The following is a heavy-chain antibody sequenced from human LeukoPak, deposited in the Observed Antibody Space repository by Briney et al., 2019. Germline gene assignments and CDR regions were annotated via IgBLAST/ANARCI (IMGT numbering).Heavy chain of an antibody. Sequence: GGSLRLSCAASGFTVSSNYMSWVRQAPGKGLEWVSVIYSGGSTYYADSVKGRFTISRDNSKNTLYLQMNSLRAEDTAVYYCARVGGDSSGYYDYWGQGTLDTVSS. CDR1: GFTVSSNY. CDR2: IYSGGST. J-gene: IGHJ4*02. V-gene: IGHV3-53*01. CDR3: ARVGGDSSGYYDY. D-gene: IGHD3-22*01.